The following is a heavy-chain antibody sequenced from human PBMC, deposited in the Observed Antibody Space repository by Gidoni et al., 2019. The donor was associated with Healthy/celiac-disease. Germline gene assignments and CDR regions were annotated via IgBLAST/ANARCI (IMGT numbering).Heavy chain of an antibody. V-gene: IGHV5-10-1*03. J-gene: IGHJ6*03. Sequence: EVQLVQSGAEVKKPGESLRISCQGSGYSFTTHWISLVRQMPGKDLEWMGRIDPSDSYTNYSPSFQGHVTISADKSISTAYLQWSSLKASDTAMYYCATLLGYCTNGVCSSYYYYMDVWGKGTTVTVSS. CDR3: ATLLGYCTNGVCSSYYYYMDV. D-gene: IGHD2-8*01. CDR1: GYSFTTHW. CDR2: IDPSDSYT.